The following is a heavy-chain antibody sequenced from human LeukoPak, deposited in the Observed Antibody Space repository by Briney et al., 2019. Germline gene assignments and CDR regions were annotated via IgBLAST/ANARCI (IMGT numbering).Heavy chain of an antibody. D-gene: IGHD3-3*01. Sequence: SETLSLTCTVSGGSISSSSYYWGWIRQPPGKGLEWIGSIYYSESTYYNPSLKSRVTISVDTSKNQFSLKLGSVTAADTAVYYCARQRDFWSGYLFDYWGQGTLVTVSS. J-gene: IGHJ4*02. CDR2: IYYSEST. CDR1: GGSISSSSYY. V-gene: IGHV4-39*01. CDR3: ARQRDFWSGYLFDY.